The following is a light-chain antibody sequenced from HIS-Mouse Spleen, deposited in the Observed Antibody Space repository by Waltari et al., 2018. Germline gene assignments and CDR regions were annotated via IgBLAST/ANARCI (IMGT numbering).Light chain of an antibody. V-gene: IGLV2-8*01. CDR1: SSDVGGYNS. J-gene: IGLJ1*01. Sequence: QSALTQPPSASGSPGPSVTIPCTGTSSDVGGYNSVSWYQQPPGKAPKLMIYEVSKRPSGVPDRFSGSKSGNTASLTVSGLQAEDEADYYCSSYAGSKDVFGTGTKVTVL. CDR3: SSYAGSKDV. CDR2: EVS.